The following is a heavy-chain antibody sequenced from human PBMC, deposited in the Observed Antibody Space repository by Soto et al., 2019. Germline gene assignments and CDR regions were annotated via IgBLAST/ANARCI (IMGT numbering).Heavy chain of an antibody. CDR2: ISPGDSHT. V-gene: IGHV5-51*01. Sequence: GESLKISCKVSGYNVINYWIAWVRQMPGRGLEWMGIISPGDSHTKYSPSLQGHVTISADKSISTAYLQWSSLKASDTAMYYCARLQAAAGDNDLTFDYWGQGTLVTVSS. D-gene: IGHD6-13*01. CDR3: ARLQAAAGDNDLTFDY. J-gene: IGHJ4*02. CDR1: GYNVINYW.